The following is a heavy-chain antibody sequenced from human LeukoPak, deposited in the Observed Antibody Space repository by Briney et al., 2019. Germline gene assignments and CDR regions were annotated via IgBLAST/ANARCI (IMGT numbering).Heavy chain of an antibody. CDR1: GGSISRYY. CDR3: ARAGERITMVSGSWYYGMDV. J-gene: IGHJ6*02. V-gene: IGHV4-4*07. D-gene: IGHD3-10*01. CDR2: FYTSGST. Sequence: PSETLTLTCTVSGGSISRYYWSWIRQPAGKGLEWIGRFYTSGSTNYNPSLKSRVTMSVDTSKNQFSLKLNSVTAANTAVYYCARAGERITMVSGSWYYGMDVWGQGTTVTVSS.